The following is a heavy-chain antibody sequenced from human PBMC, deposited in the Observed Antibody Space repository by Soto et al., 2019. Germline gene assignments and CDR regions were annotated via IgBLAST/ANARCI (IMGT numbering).Heavy chain of an antibody. D-gene: IGHD5-18*01. CDR1: GYTYTSNY. CDR3: ATDLVPPGYSYGSHWFDP. Sequence: GTSVKVSCKESGYTYTSNYRHWVRQAPGQGLEWMGIINPSGGSSSYAQKFQGRVTMTEDTSTDTAYMELSSLRSEDTAVYYCATDLVPPGYSYGSHWFDPWGQGTLVTVSS. J-gene: IGHJ5*02. V-gene: IGHV1-46*01. CDR2: INPSGGSS.